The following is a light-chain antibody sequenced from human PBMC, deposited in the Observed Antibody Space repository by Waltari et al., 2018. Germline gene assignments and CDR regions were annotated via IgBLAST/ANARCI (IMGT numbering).Light chain of an antibody. CDR2: DVS. Sequence: QSALTQPASVSGSPGQSITISCTGTSSDVGGYNYVSWYQQHPGKAPKLMIYDVSKRPSGVSNRFSGSKSGNTASLTISGLQAEDEADYYCSSYTSSSPLFGGGIKLTVL. CDR1: SSDVGGYNY. CDR3: SSYTSSSPL. V-gene: IGLV2-14*01. J-gene: IGLJ2*01.